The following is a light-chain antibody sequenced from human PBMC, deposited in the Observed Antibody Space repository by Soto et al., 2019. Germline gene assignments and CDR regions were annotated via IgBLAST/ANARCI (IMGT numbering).Light chain of an antibody. Sequence: QSVLTQPPSASGSPLQSVTISCTGTSSDVGGYNYVSWYQQHPGQAPKLMIYDVSKRPSGVPDRFSGSKSGNTASLTVSGLQAEDEADYYCSSYAGSTPYVFGTGTKVTVL. CDR1: SSDVGGYNY. V-gene: IGLV2-8*01. CDR3: SSYAGSTPYV. J-gene: IGLJ1*01. CDR2: DVS.